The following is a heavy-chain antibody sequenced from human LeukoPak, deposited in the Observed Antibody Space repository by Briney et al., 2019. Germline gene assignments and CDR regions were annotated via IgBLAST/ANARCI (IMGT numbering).Heavy chain of an antibody. CDR3: AKGHLPYGDYKGCFDY. CDR2: ISGSGGST. Sequence: PGGSLRLSCASSGFAFGSYGMHWVRQAPGKGLEWVSAISGSGGSTYYADSVKGRFTISRDNSKNTLYLQMNSLRAEDTAVYYCAKGHLPYGDYKGCFDYWGQGTLVTVSS. J-gene: IGHJ4*02. V-gene: IGHV3-23*01. CDR1: GFAFGSYG. D-gene: IGHD4-17*01.